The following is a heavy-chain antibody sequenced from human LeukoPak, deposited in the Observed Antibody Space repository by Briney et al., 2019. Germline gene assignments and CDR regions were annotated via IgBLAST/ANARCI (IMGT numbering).Heavy chain of an antibody. CDR1: GFIFTDYA. Sequence: GGSLRLSCAASGFIFTDYAMHWVRQPPGKGLEWVALVSYDGRNENYADSVKGRFTISRDTSKSTLYLQLNSLRAEDTAVYYCARDAYVVVTATGMDVWGQGTTVTVSS. V-gene: IGHV3-30*04. D-gene: IGHD2-21*02. J-gene: IGHJ6*02. CDR3: ARDAYVVVTATGMDV. CDR2: VSYDGRNE.